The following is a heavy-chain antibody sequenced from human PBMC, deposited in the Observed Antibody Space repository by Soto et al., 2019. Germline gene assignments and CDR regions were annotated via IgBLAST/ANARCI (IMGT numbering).Heavy chain of an antibody. CDR1: GYTFTGYF. CDR3: TRGGGTMLAPLT. CDR2: INPNSGAT. Sequence: QVQLEQSGAEVKKPGASVQVSCKASGYTFTGYFMHWVRQAPGQGLEWMGWINPNSGATQYAQKFHGRVTLIRETSISTAYMELCGLRSDDTAVYYCTRGGGTMLAPLTWGQGTLVTVSS. V-gene: IGHV1-2*02. J-gene: IGHJ5*02. D-gene: IGHD2-8*01.